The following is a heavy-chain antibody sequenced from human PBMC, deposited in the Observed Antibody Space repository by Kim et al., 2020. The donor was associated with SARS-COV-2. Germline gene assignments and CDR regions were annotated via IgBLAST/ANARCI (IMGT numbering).Heavy chain of an antibody. V-gene: IGHV4-39*01. Sequence: SETLSLTCTVSGGSISSSDYYWGWIRQPPGKGLEWIGSIYYSGTTYYNPSLKSRVTISVDTSKSQFSLKLSSVTAADTAVYYCARRDPVGGGNYFDYWGQGTLVTVSS. CDR2: IYYSGTT. CDR3: ARRDPVGGGNYFDY. J-gene: IGHJ4*02. D-gene: IGHD3-10*01. CDR1: GGSISSSDYY.